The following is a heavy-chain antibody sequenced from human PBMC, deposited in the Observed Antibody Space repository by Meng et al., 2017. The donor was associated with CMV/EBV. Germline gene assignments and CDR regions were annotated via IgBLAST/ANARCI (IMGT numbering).Heavy chain of an antibody. CDR2: ISSSSSTI. CDR3: ARVGRWSIKADYYWYFDL. J-gene: IGHJ2*01. Sequence: ETLSLTCAASGFTFSSYSMNWVRQAPGKGLEWVSYISSSSSTIYYADSVKGRFTISRDNAKNSLYLQMNSLRAEDTAVYYCARVGRWSIKADYYWYFDLWGRGTLVTVSS. V-gene: IGHV3-48*04. CDR1: GFTFSSYS. D-gene: IGHD2-8*02.